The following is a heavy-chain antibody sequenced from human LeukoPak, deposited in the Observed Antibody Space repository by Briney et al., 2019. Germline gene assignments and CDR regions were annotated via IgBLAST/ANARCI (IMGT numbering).Heavy chain of an antibody. V-gene: IGHV3-7*01. Sequence: GGSLRLSCAASGFTFGTYWLTWVRQAPGKGLEWVANIKQDGSEKYYVDSVEGRFTISRDNSKNSLYLQMSSLRAEDTAVYYCVRGIWNDGLAFDYWGQGTLIIVSS. D-gene: IGHD1-1*01. J-gene: IGHJ4*02. CDR2: IKQDGSEK. CDR3: VRGIWNDGLAFDY. CDR1: GFTFGTYW.